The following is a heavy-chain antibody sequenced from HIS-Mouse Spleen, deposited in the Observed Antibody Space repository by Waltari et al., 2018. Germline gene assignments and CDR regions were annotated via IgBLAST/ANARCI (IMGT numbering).Heavy chain of an antibody. J-gene: IGHJ4*02. V-gene: IGHV1-2*02. CDR2: VNPNRGGT. D-gene: IGHD6-19*01. Sequence: QVQLVQSGAEVKKPGASVKVSCKASGYTFTGYYMHWVRQAPGQGLEWMGWVNPNRGGTNYAQKFQGRVTMTRDTSISTAYMELSRLRSDDTAVYYCARGGIAVAGTFDWGQGTLVTVSS. CDR1: GYTFTGYY. CDR3: ARGGIAVAGTFD.